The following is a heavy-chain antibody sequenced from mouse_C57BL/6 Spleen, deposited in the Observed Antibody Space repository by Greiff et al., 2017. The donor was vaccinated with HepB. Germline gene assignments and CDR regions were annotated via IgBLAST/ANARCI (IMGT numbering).Heavy chain of an antibody. CDR2: IDPSDSYT. D-gene: IGHD5-1-1*01. CDR1: GYTFTSYW. J-gene: IGHJ2*01. V-gene: IGHV1-50*01. Sequence: QVHVKQPGAELVKPGASVKLSCKASGYTFTSYWMQWVKQRPGQGLEWIGEIDPSDSYTNYNQKFKGKATLTVDTSSSTAYMQLSSLTSEDSAVYYCARVFLYYFDYWGQGTTLTVSS. CDR3: ARVFLYYFDY.